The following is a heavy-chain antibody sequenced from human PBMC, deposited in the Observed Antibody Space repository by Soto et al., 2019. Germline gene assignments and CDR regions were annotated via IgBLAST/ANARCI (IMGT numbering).Heavy chain of an antibody. D-gene: IGHD4-17*01. V-gene: IGHV4-30-4*01. CDR3: SRATLDHGGHFDY. CDR1: GGSVSSGGFY. CDR2: ISYSGRS. J-gene: IGHJ4*02. Sequence: QVQLQQSGPGLLKASQTLSLTCSVFGGSVSSGGFYWSWIRQPPGKGLEWIGYISYSGRSYYHPSLKSRVVISVDASKNQFSLNLRSVTAADTAIYFCSRATLDHGGHFDYWGQGTLVDVSS.